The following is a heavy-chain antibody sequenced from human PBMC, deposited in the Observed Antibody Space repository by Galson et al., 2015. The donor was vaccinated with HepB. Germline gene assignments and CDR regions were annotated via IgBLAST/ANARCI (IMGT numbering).Heavy chain of an antibody. J-gene: IGHJ4*02. CDR2: ISSSSTI. D-gene: IGHD5-18*01. V-gene: IGHV3-48*02. CDR3: ARYWIHFDY. CDR1: GFTFSSYS. Sequence: SLRLSCAASGFTFSSYSMNWVRQAPGKGLEWVSYISSSSTIYYADSVKGRFTISRDNAKNSLYLQMNSLRDEDTAVYYCARYWIHFDYWGQGTLVTVSS.